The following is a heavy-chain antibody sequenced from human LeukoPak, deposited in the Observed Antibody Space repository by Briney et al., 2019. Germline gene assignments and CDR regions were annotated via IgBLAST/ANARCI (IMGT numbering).Heavy chain of an antibody. CDR2: MNPNSGNT. D-gene: IGHD3-10*01. CDR1: GYTFTSYD. Sequence: ASVKVSCKASGYTFTSYDINWVRQATGQGLEWMGWMNPNSGNTGYAQKFQGRVTITRNTSISTAYMELSSLRSEDTAVYYCARGRVLWFGELLQDNWFDPWGRGTLVTVSS. CDR3: ARGRVLWFGELLQDNWFDP. V-gene: IGHV1-8*03. J-gene: IGHJ5*02.